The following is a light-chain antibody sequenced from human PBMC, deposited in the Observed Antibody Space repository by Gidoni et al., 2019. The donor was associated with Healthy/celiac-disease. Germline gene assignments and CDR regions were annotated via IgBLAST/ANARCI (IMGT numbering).Light chain of an antibody. V-gene: IGKV1-5*03. Sequence: DIQMSQSPSTLSASVGDRVTITCRASQSISSWLAWYQQKPGKAPTLLIYKASSLESGVPSRFSGSGSGTEFTLTISSLQPDDFATYYCKQYNNYPYTFGQGTKLEIK. CDR3: KQYNNYPYT. CDR1: QSISSW. J-gene: IGKJ2*01. CDR2: KAS.